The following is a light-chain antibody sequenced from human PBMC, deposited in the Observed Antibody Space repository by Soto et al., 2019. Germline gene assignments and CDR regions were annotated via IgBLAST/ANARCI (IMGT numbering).Light chain of an antibody. Sequence: QPVPTPSPSASADLGASVKLTCTLSSGHSSYAIAWPQQQPEKGPRYLMKLNSDGSHSKGDGIPDRFSGSSSGAERYLTISSLQSEDEADYYCQTWGTGTQLCGGGTKLTVL. CDR1: SGHSSYA. CDR3: QTWGTGTQL. CDR2: LNSDGSH. V-gene: IGLV4-69*01. J-gene: IGLJ2*01.